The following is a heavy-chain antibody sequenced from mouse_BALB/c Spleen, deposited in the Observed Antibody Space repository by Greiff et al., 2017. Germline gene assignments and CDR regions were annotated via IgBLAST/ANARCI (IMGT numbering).Heavy chain of an antibody. D-gene: IGHD1-1*01. CDR3: AREDYYYGSSFDY. CDR1: GYAFSSSW. Sequence: QVQLQQSGPELLKPGASVKISCKASGYAFSSSWMNWVKQRPGQGLEWIGRIYPGDGDTNYNGKFKGKATLTADKSSSTAYMQLSSLTSVDSAVYFCAREDYYYGSSFDYWGQGTTLTVSS. CDR2: IYPGDGDT. V-gene: IGHV1-82*01. J-gene: IGHJ2*01.